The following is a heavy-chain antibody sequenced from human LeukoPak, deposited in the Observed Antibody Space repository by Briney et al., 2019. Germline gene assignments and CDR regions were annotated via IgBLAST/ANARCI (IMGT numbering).Heavy chain of an antibody. Sequence: GGSLRLSCAASGFTFSSYAMSWVRQAPGKGLEWVSAISGSGGSTYYADSVKGRFTISRDNSKNTLYLQMNSLRAEDTAVYYCAKDRFEQWLVRWYYYGMDVWGQGTTVTVSS. CDR1: GFTFSSYA. V-gene: IGHV3-23*01. CDR3: AKDRFEQWLVRWYYYGMDV. D-gene: IGHD6-19*01. CDR2: ISGSGGST. J-gene: IGHJ6*02.